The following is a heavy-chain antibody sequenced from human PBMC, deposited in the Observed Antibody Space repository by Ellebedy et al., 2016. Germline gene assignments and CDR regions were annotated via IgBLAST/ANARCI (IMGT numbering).Heavy chain of an antibody. J-gene: IGHJ4*02. CDR2: IDPSDSYI. D-gene: IGHD6-13*01. CDR1: GYSFTNHW. V-gene: IGHV5-10-1*01. CDR3: ARHGLEAAGLFDY. Sequence: GESLKISCKGSGYSFTNHWITWVRQMPGKGLEWMGRIDPSDSYINYSPSFQGHVTISADKSISTAYLQWTSLKASDTAIYYCARHGLEAAGLFDYWGQGTLVTVSS.